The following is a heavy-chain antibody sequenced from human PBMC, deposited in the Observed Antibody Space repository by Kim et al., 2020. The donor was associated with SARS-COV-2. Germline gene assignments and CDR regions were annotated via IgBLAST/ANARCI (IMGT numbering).Heavy chain of an antibody. J-gene: IGHJ4*02. CDR1: GFTFSDYA. Sequence: GGSLRLSCAASGFTFSDYAIHWVRQAPGKGLEWVSAISGNGGSTDYADSVKGRFTVSRDKAKNTVYLQMKSLRAEDTAMYYCAKEWRMPKLTSGGDFFDYWGQGTQVTVSS. D-gene: IGHD3-10*01. V-gene: IGHV3-23*01. CDR3: AKEWRMPKLTSGGDFFDY. CDR2: ISGNGGST.